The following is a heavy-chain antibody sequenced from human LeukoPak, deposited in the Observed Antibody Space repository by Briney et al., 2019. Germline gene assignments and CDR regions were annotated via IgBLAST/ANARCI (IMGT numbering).Heavy chain of an antibody. J-gene: IGHJ5*02. CDR1: ELTFSGYG. Sequence: GGSLRLSCAASELTFSGYGMHWVRQAPGKGLEWVAVISYHGNNKYYADSVKGRFTISRDNSKNTLYLQMNSLRAEDTAVYYCAKYSDYGEHGDWFDPWGQGTLVTVSS. D-gene: IGHD4/OR15-4a*01. CDR3: AKYSDYGEHGDWFDP. V-gene: IGHV3-30*18. CDR2: ISYHGNNK.